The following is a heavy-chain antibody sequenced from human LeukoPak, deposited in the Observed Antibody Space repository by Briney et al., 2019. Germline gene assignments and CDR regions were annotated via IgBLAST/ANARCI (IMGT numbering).Heavy chain of an antibody. D-gene: IGHD1-26*01. CDR3: ARDPSNSGSYSRLDQ. V-gene: IGHV3-48*04. CDR2: ISSSSTTI. J-gene: IGHJ4*02. Sequence: GGSLRLSCAASGFTFSNYNMNWVRQAQGKGLEGVSYISSSSTTIMYADSVKGRFTISRDNAKTSLYLQMNSLRAEDTAVYYCARDPSNSGSYSRLDQWGQGTLVTVSS. CDR1: GFTFSNYN.